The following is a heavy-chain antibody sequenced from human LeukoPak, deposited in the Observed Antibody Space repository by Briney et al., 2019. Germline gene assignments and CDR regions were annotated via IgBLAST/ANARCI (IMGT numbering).Heavy chain of an antibody. D-gene: IGHD6-13*01. CDR3: ARRGSWSYYYAMDV. CDR1: GFTFSSYW. J-gene: IGHJ6*02. Sequence: GSLRLSCAASGFTFSSYWMNWARQPPGKGLEWIGEIRHSGSTNYNPSLKSRVTMSVDTSKNQFSLKLSSVTAADTAVYYCARRGSWSYYYAMDVWGQGTTVAVSS. V-gene: IGHV4-34*01. CDR2: IRHSGST.